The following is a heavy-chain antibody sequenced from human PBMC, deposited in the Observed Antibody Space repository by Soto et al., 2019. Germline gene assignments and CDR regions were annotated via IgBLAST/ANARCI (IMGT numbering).Heavy chain of an antibody. J-gene: IGHJ2*01. Sequence: QVQLVQSGAEVKKPGASVKVSCKASGYTFTSYGISWVRQAPGQGLEWMGWISAYNGNTNYAQKLQGRVTMTTDTSTSTAYMELRSLRSDDTAVYYCARVRRGIAVAFPHWYFDLWGRGTLVTVSS. V-gene: IGHV1-18*01. CDR1: GYTFTSYG. CDR2: ISAYNGNT. D-gene: IGHD6-19*01. CDR3: ARVRRGIAVAFPHWYFDL.